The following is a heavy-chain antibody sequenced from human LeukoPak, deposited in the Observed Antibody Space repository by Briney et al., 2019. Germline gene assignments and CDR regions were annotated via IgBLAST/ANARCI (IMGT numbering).Heavy chain of an antibody. V-gene: IGHV3-43*02. CDR3: AKAGIRGVIWHGWFDP. D-gene: IGHD3-10*01. J-gene: IGHJ5*02. CDR2: ISGDGGST. CDR1: GFTFDDYA. Sequence: PGGSLRLSCAASGFTFDDYAMHWVRQAPGKGLEWVSLISGDGGSTYYADSVKGRFTISRDNSKNSLYLQMNSLRTEDTALYYCAKAGIRGVIWHGWFDPWGQGTLVTVSS.